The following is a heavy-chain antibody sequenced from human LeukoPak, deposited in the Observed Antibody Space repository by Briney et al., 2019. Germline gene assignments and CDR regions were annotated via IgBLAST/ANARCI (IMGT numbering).Heavy chain of an antibody. D-gene: IGHD3-3*01. J-gene: IGHJ4*02. Sequence: SETLSLTCAVYGGSFSGYYWSWIRQPPGKGLEWIGEINHSGSTNYNPSLKSRVTISVDTSKNQFSLKLSSVTAADTAVYYCARGPPRQFWSGYYRLDYWGQGTPVTVSS. CDR2: INHSGST. CDR3: ARGPPRQFWSGYYRLDY. V-gene: IGHV4-34*01. CDR1: GGSFSGYY.